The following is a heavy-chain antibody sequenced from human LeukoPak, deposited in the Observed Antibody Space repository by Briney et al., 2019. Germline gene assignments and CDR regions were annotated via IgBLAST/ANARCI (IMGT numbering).Heavy chain of an antibody. V-gene: IGHV4-61*02. CDR1: GGSISSGSYY. CDR3: ARVSYYGSGRRMEYYYYMDV. D-gene: IGHD3-10*01. Sequence: PSQTLSLTCTVSGGSISSGSYYWSWIRQPAGKGLEWIGRIYTSGSTNYNPSLKSRVTISVDTSKNQFSLKLSSVTAADTAVYYCARVSYYGSGRRMEYYYYMDVWGKGTTVTVSS. CDR2: IYTSGST. J-gene: IGHJ6*03.